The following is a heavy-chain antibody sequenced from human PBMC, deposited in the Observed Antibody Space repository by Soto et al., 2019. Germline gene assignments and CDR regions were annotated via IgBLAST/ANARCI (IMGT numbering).Heavy chain of an antibody. CDR1: GFTFSSYG. D-gene: IGHD3-10*01. CDR2: VWYDGNNK. V-gene: IGHV3-33*01. CDR3: ARTPGLDAFDI. J-gene: IGHJ3*02. Sequence: GGSLRLSWSTSGFTFSSYGMHWVRQAPGKGLEWVAVVWYDGNNKVYADSVKGRFTISRDNSKDTLYLQMNSLRAEDTAMYYCARTPGLDAFDIWGQGTEVTVSS.